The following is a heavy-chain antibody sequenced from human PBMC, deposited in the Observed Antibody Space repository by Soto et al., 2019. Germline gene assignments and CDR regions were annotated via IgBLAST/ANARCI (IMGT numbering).Heavy chain of an antibody. CDR2: ISYDGSNK. Sequence: GGSLRLSCAASGFTFSSYGMHWVRQAPGKGLEWVAVISYDGSNKYYADSVKGRFTISRDNSKNTLYLQMNSLRAEDTAVYYCAKDDTYYNFWSGYYTGIGMDVWGQGTTVTVSS. CDR1: GFTFSSYG. J-gene: IGHJ6*02. V-gene: IGHV3-30*18. CDR3: AKDDTYYNFWSGYYTGIGMDV. D-gene: IGHD3-3*01.